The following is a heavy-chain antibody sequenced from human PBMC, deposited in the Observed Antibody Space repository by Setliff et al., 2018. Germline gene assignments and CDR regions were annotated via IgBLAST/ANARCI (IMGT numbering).Heavy chain of an antibody. CDR2: IYTTGNK. Sequence: LRLSCAASGFTFSSHALSWVRQAPGKGLEWISTIYTTGNKYYTDSVRGRFTVSTDTSTNTLYLQMNNLRAEDTAIYYCAKDHPSSGWPTFDYWGQGTLVTVSS. V-gene: IGHV3-23*01. CDR1: GFTFSSHA. D-gene: IGHD6-19*01. J-gene: IGHJ4*02. CDR3: AKDHPSSGWPTFDY.